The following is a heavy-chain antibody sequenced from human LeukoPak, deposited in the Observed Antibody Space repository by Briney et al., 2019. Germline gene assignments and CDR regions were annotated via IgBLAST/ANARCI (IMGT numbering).Heavy chain of an antibody. CDR2: IYYSGST. CDR1: GVSISSHY. CDR3: ARDRDGYHDY. Sequence: SETLSLTCTVSGVSISSHYWSWIRQPPGKGLEWIGYIYYSGSTNYNPSLKSRVTISVDTSKNQFSLKLSSVTAADTAVYYCARDRDGYHDYWGQGTLVTVSS. V-gene: IGHV4-59*11. J-gene: IGHJ4*02. D-gene: IGHD5-24*01.